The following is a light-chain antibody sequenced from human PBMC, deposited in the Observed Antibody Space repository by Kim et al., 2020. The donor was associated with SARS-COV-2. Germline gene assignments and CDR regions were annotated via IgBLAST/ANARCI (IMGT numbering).Light chain of an antibody. J-gene: IGLJ3*02. CDR3: NSYTSSSTLV. CDR1: SSDVGGYNY. V-gene: IGLV2-14*03. CDR2: DVI. Sequence: SITISCPGTSSDVGGYNYVSLYQQHPGKAPKLMIYDVIKRPSGVSSRFSGSKSGNTASLTISGLQAEDEADYYCNSYTSSSTLVFGGGTQLTVL.